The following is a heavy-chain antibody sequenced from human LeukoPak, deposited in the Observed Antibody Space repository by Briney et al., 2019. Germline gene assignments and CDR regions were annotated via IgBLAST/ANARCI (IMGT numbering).Heavy chain of an antibody. CDR2: ISGSGGST. D-gene: IGHD3-10*01. Sequence: GGSLRLSCAASGFTVSSNYMSWVRQAPGKGLEWVSAISGSGGSTYYADSVKGRFTISRDNSKNTLYLQMNSLRAEDTAVYYCTTDPKLRRDYWGQGTLVTVSS. J-gene: IGHJ4*02. V-gene: IGHV3-23*01. CDR1: GFTVSSNY. CDR3: TTDPKLRRDY.